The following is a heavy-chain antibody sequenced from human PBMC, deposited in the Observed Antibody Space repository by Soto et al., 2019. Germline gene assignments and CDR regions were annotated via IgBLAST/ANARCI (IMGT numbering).Heavy chain of an antibody. CDR3: ARARCSSGQCYYFDY. V-gene: IGHV3-64*07. CDR2: ISRSGDRT. CDR1: GFTVSSDS. Sequence: EVQLVETGGDLIQPGGSLRLSCAASGFTVSSDSMTWVRQAPGKGLEFVSAISRSGDRTYYADSVKGRFTITRDNSKNTVWLQMGSLRAEDMAVYYCARARCSSGQCYYFDYWGRGALVSVSS. J-gene: IGHJ4*02. D-gene: IGHD2-15*01.